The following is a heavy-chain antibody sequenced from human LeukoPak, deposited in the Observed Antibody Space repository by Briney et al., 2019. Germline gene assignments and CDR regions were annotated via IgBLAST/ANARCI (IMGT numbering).Heavy chain of an antibody. CDR2: LYSSGST. J-gene: IGHJ4*02. CDR1: GGSISGTSYY. Sequence: SETLSLTCTVCGGSISGTSYYWVWGRQSPGKGLEWIGNLYSSGSTYYNPSLQSRVTISVDTSKNQFSLTLTSVTAADTAVYYCVRQFDYCGQGILVTVSS. CDR3: VRQFDY. V-gene: IGHV4-39*01.